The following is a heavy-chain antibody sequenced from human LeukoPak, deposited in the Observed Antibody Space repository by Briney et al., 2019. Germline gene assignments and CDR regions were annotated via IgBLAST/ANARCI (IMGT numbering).Heavy chain of an antibody. J-gene: IGHJ6*03. CDR1: GFTFSSYW. V-gene: IGHV3-7*01. CDR2: IKQDGSEK. Sequence: QPGGSLRLSCAASGFTFSSYWMSWVRQAPGKGLEWVANIKQDGSEKYYVDSVKGRFTISRDNAKNSLYLQMNSLRAEDTAVYYCARYAGKVVPAAMSKEVYYYYYYMDVWGKGTTVTVSS. CDR3: ARYAGKVVPAAMSKEVYYYYYYMDV. D-gene: IGHD2-2*01.